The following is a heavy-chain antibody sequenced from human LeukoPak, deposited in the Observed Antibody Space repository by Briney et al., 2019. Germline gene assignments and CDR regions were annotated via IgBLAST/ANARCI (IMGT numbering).Heavy chain of an antibody. Sequence: PGGSLRLSCAASGFTFSSYSMNWVRQAPGKGLEWVSYISSSSSTIYYADSVKGRFTISRDNAKNSLYLEMNSLRAEDTAVYYCARDMRAAYGSGTYSYYFDYWGQGTLVTVSS. CDR3: ARDMRAAYGSGTYSYYFDY. CDR1: GFTFSSYS. J-gene: IGHJ4*02. CDR2: ISSSSSTI. V-gene: IGHV3-48*01. D-gene: IGHD3-10*01.